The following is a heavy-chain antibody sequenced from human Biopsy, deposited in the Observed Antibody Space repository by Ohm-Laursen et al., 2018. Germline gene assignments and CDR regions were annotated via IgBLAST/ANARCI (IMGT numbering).Heavy chain of an antibody. CDR2: INGSGGST. V-gene: IGHV3-23*01. CDR3: AKGRVGNSGSLDI. Sequence: SLRLSCTASGFTFSSHAMSWVRQAPGKGPECVSVINGSGGSTYYADSVKGRFTISRDNSQNTLYLQMNSLRVEDTAIYYCAKGRVGNSGSLDIWGHGTMVTVSS. D-gene: IGHD1-1*01. J-gene: IGHJ3*02. CDR1: GFTFSSHA.